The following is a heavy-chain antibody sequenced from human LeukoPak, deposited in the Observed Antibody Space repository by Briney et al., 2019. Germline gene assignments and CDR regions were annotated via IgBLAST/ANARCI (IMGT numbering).Heavy chain of an antibody. V-gene: IGHV1-46*01. CDR2: INPSGGST. CDR1: GYTFTSYY. D-gene: IGHD5-12*01. Sequence: ASVKVSCKASGYTFTSYYMHWVRQAPGQGLEWMGIINPSGGSTSYAQKFQGRDTMTRDTSTSTVYMELSSLRSEDTAVYYCARDEVRGYSGYDLVYWGQGTLVTVSS. CDR3: ARDEVRGYSGYDLVY. J-gene: IGHJ4*02.